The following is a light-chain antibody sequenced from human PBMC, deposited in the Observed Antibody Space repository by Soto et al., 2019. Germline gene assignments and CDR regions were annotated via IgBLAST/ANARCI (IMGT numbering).Light chain of an antibody. CDR3: QQYHNYTT. Sequence: DIQVNQSPSTLSASLGDRVTITCRASQIISNSLAWYQQKPGRAPKLLIYDASNSMVGGLESRFSGSGSGTEFTLTISDLQPDDFATYYCQQYHNYTTFGGGTRVEVK. CDR2: DASN. J-gene: IGKJ4*01. CDR1: QIISNS. V-gene: IGKV1-5*01.